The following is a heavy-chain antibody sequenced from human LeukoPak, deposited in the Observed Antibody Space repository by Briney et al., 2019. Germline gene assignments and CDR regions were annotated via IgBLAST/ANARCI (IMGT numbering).Heavy chain of an antibody. J-gene: IGHJ4*02. Sequence: ASVKVSCKASGYTFTSYDINWVRQATGQGLEWMGWMNPNSGNTGYAQKFQGRATMTRNTSISTAYMELSSLRSEDTAVYYCARVHRSGYDFWSGYYCLDYWGQGTLVTVSS. CDR1: GYTFTSYD. D-gene: IGHD3-3*01. CDR3: ARVHRSGYDFWSGYYCLDY. V-gene: IGHV1-8*01. CDR2: MNPNSGNT.